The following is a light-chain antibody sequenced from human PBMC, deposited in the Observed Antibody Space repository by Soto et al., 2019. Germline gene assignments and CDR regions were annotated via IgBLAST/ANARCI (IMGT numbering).Light chain of an antibody. CDR1: QSVSSN. V-gene: IGKV3-15*01. CDR2: GAS. J-gene: IGKJ5*01. CDR3: PQYNNWPS. Sequence: RATLSCRASQSVSSNFAWSQQKPGQAPRLLIYGASTGAPGIPARFSGSGSGAEFPLTISSLPSEDFAIYYCPQYNNWPSFGEGPRLEIK.